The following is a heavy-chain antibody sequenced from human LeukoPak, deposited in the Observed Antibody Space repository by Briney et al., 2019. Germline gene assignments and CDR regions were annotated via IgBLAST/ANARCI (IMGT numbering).Heavy chain of an antibody. CDR1: GGSISSNDYY. D-gene: IGHD4-11*01. V-gene: IGHV4-31*03. J-gene: IGHJ6*03. CDR3: ARAPKGMTTVRYYYYYYMDV. CDR2: IYYNGRT. Sequence: SETLSLTCTVSGGSISSNDYYWCWIRQHPGKGLEWIGYIYYNGRTFYNPPLKTRVTISVDTSKNQFSLKLSSVTAADTAVYYCARAPKGMTTVRYYYYYYMDVWGKGTTVTVSS.